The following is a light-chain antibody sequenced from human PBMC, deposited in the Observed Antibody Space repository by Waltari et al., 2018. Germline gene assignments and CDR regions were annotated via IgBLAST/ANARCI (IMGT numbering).Light chain of an antibody. J-gene: IGKJ1*01. V-gene: IGKV3-20*01. Sequence: EIVLTQSPATLSLSPVERATLSCRASQNITSNNLAWYYQRPGQAPRLLIYAASITATGIPGKVSGSGSGTEFTLTIDGLEPEHFAVYHCQQYDTSPWTFGQGSKVEIK. CDR1: QNITSNN. CDR2: AAS. CDR3: QQYDTSPWT.